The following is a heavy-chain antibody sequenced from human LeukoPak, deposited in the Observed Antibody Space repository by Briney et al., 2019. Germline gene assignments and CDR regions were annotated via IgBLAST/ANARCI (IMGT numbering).Heavy chain of an antibody. CDR3: AKDAYSGRDFDY. V-gene: IGHV3-53*01. J-gene: IGHJ4*02. Sequence: GGSLRLSCAASGFIVGTNSMSWVRQSPGKGLEWVSVIYSGGSTYYADSVNGRFTISRDNSRNTLFLQMNSLRAEDTAVYFCAKDAYSGRDFDYWGRGTLVTVSS. CDR2: IYSGGST. CDR1: GFIVGTNS. D-gene: IGHD1-26*01.